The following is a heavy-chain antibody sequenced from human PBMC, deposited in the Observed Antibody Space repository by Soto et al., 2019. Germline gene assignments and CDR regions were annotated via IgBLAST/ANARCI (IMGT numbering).Heavy chain of an antibody. CDR3: AKLGRRSYDSSNY. CDR2: IIGSGAST. CDR1: GFTFSSYA. D-gene: IGHD3-22*01. Sequence: GGSLRLSCAASGFTFSSYAMSWVRQAPGKGLEWVSGIIGSGASTYHADSVKGRFIISRDNSKNTLYLQMNSLRAEDTAVYYCAKLGRRSYDSSNYWGHGTLVTVSS. V-gene: IGHV3-23*01. J-gene: IGHJ4*01.